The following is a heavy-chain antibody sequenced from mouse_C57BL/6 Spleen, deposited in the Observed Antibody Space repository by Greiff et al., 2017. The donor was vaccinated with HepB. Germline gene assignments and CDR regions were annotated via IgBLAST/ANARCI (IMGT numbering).Heavy chain of an antibody. D-gene: IGHD1-1*01. CDR2: IYPGSGST. J-gene: IGHJ1*03. CDR1: GYTFTSYW. V-gene: IGHV1-55*01. CDR3: ARRAHYYGSSYVAWYFDV. Sequence: QVQLQQPGAELVKPGASVKMSCKASGYTFTSYWITWVKQRPGQGLEWIGDIYPGSGSTNYNEKFKSKATLTVDTSSSTAYMQLSSLTSEDSAVYYCARRAHYYGSSYVAWYFDVWDTGTTVTVSS.